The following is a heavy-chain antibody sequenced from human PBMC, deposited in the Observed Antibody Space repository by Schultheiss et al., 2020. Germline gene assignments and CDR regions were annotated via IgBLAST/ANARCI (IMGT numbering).Heavy chain of an antibody. D-gene: IGHD2-2*01. CDR1: GGSISSSSYY. J-gene: IGHJ4*02. CDR2: IYYSGST. Sequence: SETLSLTCTVSGGSISSSSYYWSWIRQPPGKGLEWIGYIYYSGSTNYNPSLKSRVTISVDTSKNQFSLKLSSVTAADTAVYYCARQNEALEYCSSTSCYPFDYWGQGTLVTVSS. V-gene: IGHV4-61*05. CDR3: ARQNEALEYCSSTSCYPFDY.